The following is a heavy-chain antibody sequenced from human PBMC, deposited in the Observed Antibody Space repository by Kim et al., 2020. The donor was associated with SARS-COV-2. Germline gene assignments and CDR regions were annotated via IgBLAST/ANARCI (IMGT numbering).Heavy chain of an antibody. CDR1: GFTFSNAW. V-gene: IGHV3-15*01. Sequence: GGSLRLSCAASGFTFSNAWMSWVRQAPGKGLEWVGRIKSKTDGGTTDYAATVKGRFTISRDDSKNTLYLQMNSLKTEDTAVYYCTTAGRLLWFGESMIDPWGQGTLVTVSP. J-gene: IGHJ5*01. CDR2: IKSKTDGGTT. CDR3: TTAGRLLWFGESMIDP. D-gene: IGHD3-10*01.